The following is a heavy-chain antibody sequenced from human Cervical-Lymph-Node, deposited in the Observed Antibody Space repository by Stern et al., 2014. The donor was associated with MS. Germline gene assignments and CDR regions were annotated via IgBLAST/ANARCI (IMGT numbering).Heavy chain of an antibody. CDR1: GGTFANYT. CDR3: ARYSG. V-gene: IGHV1-69*06. D-gene: IGHD2-21*01. Sequence: VQLVESGAEVKKPGSSVRVSCKASGGTFANYTISWVRQAPGQGLQWMGEIIPFFGTTTYAQNFQGRVTITADTSTTTAYMELSSLRSEDTAVYCARYSGWGQGTLVIVSS. CDR2: IIPFFGTT. J-gene: IGHJ4*02.